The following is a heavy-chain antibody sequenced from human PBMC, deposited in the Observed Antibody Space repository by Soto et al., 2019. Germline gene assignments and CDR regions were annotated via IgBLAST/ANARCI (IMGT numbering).Heavy chain of an antibody. CDR3: AKGPGMYSEFDC. J-gene: IGHJ4*02. Sequence: EVQMLESGGGLVQPGGSLRLSCAASGFTFSSYAMSWVRQAPGKGLEWVSAISGSDGGTFYADSVKGRFTISRDDPKNTLYLQLNSLRAEDTAVYNCAKGPGMYSEFDCGGQGTPVTVSS. CDR1: GFTFSSYA. CDR2: ISGSDGGT. D-gene: IGHD2-8*01. V-gene: IGHV3-23*01.